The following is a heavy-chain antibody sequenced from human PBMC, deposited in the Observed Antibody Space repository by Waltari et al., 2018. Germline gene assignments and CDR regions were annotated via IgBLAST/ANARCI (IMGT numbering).Heavy chain of an antibody. J-gene: IGHJ4*02. CDR3: ARGGGYSGYDEFDY. Sequence: QVQLVQSGGEVKKPGASVKVSCKASGYTFNIYVISWVRQAPGQGLEWMGWISPYSGNTNYAKNLQGRVTMTTDTSTSTAYMELRSLRSDDTAVYYCARGGGYSGYDEFDYWGQGTLVTVSS. D-gene: IGHD5-12*01. V-gene: IGHV1-18*04. CDR2: ISPYSGNT. CDR1: GYTFNIYV.